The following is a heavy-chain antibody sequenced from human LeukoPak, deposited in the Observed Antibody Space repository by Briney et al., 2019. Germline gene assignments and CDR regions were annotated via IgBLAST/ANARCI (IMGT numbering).Heavy chain of an antibody. CDR3: ARHPNSNWDY. Sequence: PGGSLRLSCLTSGFTLSTNAMSWVRQAPGKGLEWISGISGSGASTYYADSVKGRFTISRDDSRNTLYLQMNSLRGDDTAVYYCARHPNSNWDYWGQGTLVTVSS. D-gene: IGHD6-13*01. CDR1: GFTLSTNA. V-gene: IGHV3-23*01. J-gene: IGHJ4*02. CDR2: ISGSGAST.